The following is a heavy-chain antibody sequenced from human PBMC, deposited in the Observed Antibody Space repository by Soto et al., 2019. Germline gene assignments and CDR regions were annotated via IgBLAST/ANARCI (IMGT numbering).Heavy chain of an antibody. Sequence: SVKVSCKASGGTFSSYAISWVRQAPGQGLEWMGGIIPIFGTANYAQKFQGRVTITADESTSTAYMELSSLRSEDTAVYYCASKLYSSSSRVYYYYGMDVWGQGTTVTVSS. CDR1: GGTFSSYA. CDR2: IIPIFGTA. CDR3: ASKLYSSSSRVYYYYGMDV. D-gene: IGHD6-6*01. V-gene: IGHV1-69*13. J-gene: IGHJ6*02.